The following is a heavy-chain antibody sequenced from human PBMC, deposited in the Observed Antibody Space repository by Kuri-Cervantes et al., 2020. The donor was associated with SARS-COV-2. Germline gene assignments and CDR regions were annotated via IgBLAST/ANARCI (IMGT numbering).Heavy chain of an antibody. Sequence: SETLSLTCTVSGGSISGGSYYWSWIRQPAGKGLEWIGYIYYSGSTNYNPSLKSRVTISVDTSKNQFSLKLSSVTAADTAVYYCARELGLTTVNWFDPWGQGTLVTVSS. V-gene: IGHV4-61*10. CDR1: GGSISGGSYY. D-gene: IGHD4-17*01. J-gene: IGHJ5*02. CDR3: ARELGLTTVNWFDP. CDR2: IYYSGST.